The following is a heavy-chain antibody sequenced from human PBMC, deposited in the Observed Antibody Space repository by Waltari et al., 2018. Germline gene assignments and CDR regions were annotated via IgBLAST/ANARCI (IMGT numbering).Heavy chain of an antibody. D-gene: IGHD6-13*01. J-gene: IGHJ3*02. CDR2: RQEDGREK. CDR3: AKDGQLVLRGAFDI. CDR1: GFTFGSLW. V-gene: IGHV3-7*03. Sequence: EVQLVESGGGLVQPGGSLRLSCAASGFTFGSLWMSWVRQAPGKGLECVANRQEDGREKNYADSVKCRFTNSRDNAKNSLYLQMNSLRADDTALYYCAKDGQLVLRGAFDIWGQGTMVTVSS.